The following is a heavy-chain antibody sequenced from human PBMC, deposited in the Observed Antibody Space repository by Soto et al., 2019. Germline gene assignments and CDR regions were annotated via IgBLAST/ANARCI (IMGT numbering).Heavy chain of an antibody. D-gene: IGHD1-26*01. V-gene: IGHV3-21*01. CDR3: TRHWLATREFDY. Sequence: GGSLRLSCAASGFTFSSYSMNWVRQAPGKGLEWVSSISSSSGHIYYADSLKGRFTISRDNAKNSLYLQMNSLRAEDTAVYYCTRHWLATREFDYWGQGTLVTVS. CDR2: ISSSSGHI. CDR1: GFTFSSYS. J-gene: IGHJ4*02.